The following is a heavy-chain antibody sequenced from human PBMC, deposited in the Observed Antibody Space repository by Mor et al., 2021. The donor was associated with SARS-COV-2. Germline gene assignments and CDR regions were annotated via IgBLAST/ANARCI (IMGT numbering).Heavy chain of an antibody. CDR3: SSSGGCVPSYFDY. D-gene: IGHD2-15*01. J-gene: IGHJ4*02. V-gene: IGHV4-34*01. Sequence: KSRVTISLDTSKNQFSLKLRSVTAADTAVYYCSSSGGCVPSYFDYWGRGSLVTVSS.